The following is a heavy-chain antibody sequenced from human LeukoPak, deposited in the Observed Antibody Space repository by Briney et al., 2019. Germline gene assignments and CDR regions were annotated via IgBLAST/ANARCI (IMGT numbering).Heavy chain of an antibody. D-gene: IGHD1-26*01. CDR2: IYYSGST. V-gene: IGHV4-59*12. CDR3: ARDTWELGGFDY. J-gene: IGHJ4*02. Sequence: PSETLSLTCTVSGGSISSYYWSWIRQPPGKGLEWIGYIYYSGSTNYNPSLKSRVTISVDTSKNQFSLKLSSVTAADTAVYYCARDTWELGGFDYWGQGTLVTVSS. CDR1: GGSISSYY.